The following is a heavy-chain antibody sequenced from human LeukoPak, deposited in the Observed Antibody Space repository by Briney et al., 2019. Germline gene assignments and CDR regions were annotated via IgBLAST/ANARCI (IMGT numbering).Heavy chain of an antibody. Sequence: PGGSLRLSCAASGFTFSSYWMSWVRQAPGKGLEWVANIKQDGGEKYYVESVKGRFTISRDNVKNSLYLQMNSLRVEDTAVYYCAGARGGYDLDYWGQGTLVTVSS. V-gene: IGHV3-7*01. D-gene: IGHD5-12*01. J-gene: IGHJ4*02. CDR3: AGARGGYDLDY. CDR2: IKQDGGEK. CDR1: GFTFSSYW.